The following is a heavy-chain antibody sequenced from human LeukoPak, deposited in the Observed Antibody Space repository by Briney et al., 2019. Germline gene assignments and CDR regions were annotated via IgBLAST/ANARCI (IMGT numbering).Heavy chain of an antibody. Sequence: SETLSLTCAVYGGSFSGYYWSWISHPPGKGLEWIGEIKHSGSTNYNPSLKSRVTISVDTSKNQFSLKLSSVTAADTAVYYCARGPSGRAFDYWGQGTLVTVSS. CDR1: GGSFSGYY. J-gene: IGHJ4*02. CDR3: ARGPSGRAFDY. V-gene: IGHV4-34*01. CDR2: IKHSGST. D-gene: IGHD2-15*01.